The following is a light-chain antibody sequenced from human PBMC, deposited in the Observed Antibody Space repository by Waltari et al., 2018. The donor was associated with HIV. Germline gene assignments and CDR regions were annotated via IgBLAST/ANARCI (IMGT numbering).Light chain of an antibody. CDR2: EDT. V-gene: IGLV2-14*01. CDR1: IADVGGYSY. CDR3: ASFSSTFTYV. J-gene: IGLJ1*01. Sequence: QSALTQPASVSASPGQSIPISCTGSIADVGGYSYFSWYQQFPGKAPKLLISEDTDRASEISLRFSGSKSANTASLTISGLRPEDEADYFCASFSSTFTYVFGTGTKVTVL.